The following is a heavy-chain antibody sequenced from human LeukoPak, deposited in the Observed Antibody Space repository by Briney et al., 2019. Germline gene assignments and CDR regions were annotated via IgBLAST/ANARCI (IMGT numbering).Heavy chain of an antibody. Sequence: SVKVSCKASGGTFSSYAISWVRQAPGQGLEWMGGIIPIFGTANYAQKFRGRVTITTDESTSTAYMELSSLRSEDTAVYYCARPRSDRTYSSSWYWTDWGQGTLVTVSS. J-gene: IGHJ4*02. D-gene: IGHD6-13*01. CDR2: IIPIFGTA. CDR3: ARPRSDRTYSSSWYWTD. V-gene: IGHV1-69*05. CDR1: GGTFSSYA.